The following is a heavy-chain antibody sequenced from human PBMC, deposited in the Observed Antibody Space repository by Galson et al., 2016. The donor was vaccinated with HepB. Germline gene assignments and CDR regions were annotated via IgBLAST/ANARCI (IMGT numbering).Heavy chain of an antibody. Sequence: SVKVSCKASGYTFDYYNMHWVRQAPGQGLDWMGIISPAGVGITVAQKFRDRVTLTSETSTSTVYMELRNLTSEDTAVYYCARDSRPPYELVPYYFDYWGQGALVTVSS. J-gene: IGHJ4*02. CDR3: ARDSRPPYELVPYYFDY. V-gene: IGHV1-46*02. CDR2: ISPAGVGI. CDR1: GYTFDYYN. D-gene: IGHD6-6*01.